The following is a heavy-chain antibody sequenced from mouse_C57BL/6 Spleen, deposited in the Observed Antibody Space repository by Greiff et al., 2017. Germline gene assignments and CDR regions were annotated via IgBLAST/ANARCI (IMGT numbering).Heavy chain of an antibody. Sequence: QVQLQQPGAELVKPGASVKLSCKASGYTFTSYWMHWVKQRPGRGLEWIGRIDPNRGGTKYNEKFKSKATLTVDKPSITAYMQLSSLTSEASAVYYCARYSYYYGSSYRYFDVWGTGTTVTVSS. J-gene: IGHJ1*03. D-gene: IGHD1-1*01. CDR1: GYTFTSYW. CDR3: ARYSYYYGSSYRYFDV. V-gene: IGHV1-72*01. CDR2: IDPNRGGT.